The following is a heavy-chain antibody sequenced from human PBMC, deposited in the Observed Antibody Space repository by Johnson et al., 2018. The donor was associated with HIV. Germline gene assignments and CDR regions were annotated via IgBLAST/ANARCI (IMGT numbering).Heavy chain of an antibody. CDR1: GFTFSSYA. V-gene: IGHV3-30*04. CDR3: ARDKDSSGYYYNDAFDI. J-gene: IGHJ3*02. D-gene: IGHD3-22*01. CDR2: ISYDGSNK. Sequence: QVQLVESGGGVVQPGRSLRLSCAASGFTFSSYAMHWVRQAPGKGLEWVAVISYDGSNKYYADSVKGRFTISRDNSKNTLYLQMGSLRAEDTAVYYCARDKDSSGYYYNDAFDIWGQGTMVTVSS.